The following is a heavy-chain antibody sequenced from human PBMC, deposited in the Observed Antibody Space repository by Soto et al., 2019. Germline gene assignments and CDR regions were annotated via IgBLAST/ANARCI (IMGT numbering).Heavy chain of an antibody. Sequence: GASVKVSCKTSGYIFSSYAMHWVRQAPGQRPEWMGWIHAGNDNTKYSQKFQGRVSITKDTSASTVYMELSSLRSEDTAVYYCARDPFPYTDYYFYMDVWGKGTTVTVSS. J-gene: IGHJ6*03. CDR2: IHAGNDNT. D-gene: IGHD2-2*02. V-gene: IGHV1-3*01. CDR1: GYIFSSYA. CDR3: ARDPFPYTDYYFYMDV.